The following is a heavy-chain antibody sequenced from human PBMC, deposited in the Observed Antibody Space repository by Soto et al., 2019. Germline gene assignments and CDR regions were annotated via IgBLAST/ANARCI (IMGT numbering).Heavy chain of an antibody. Sequence: GGSLRLSCAASGFTFTSYAMIWVRQAPGKGLEWVSGITGSGGSTYYADSVKGRFTISRDNSKNTLYLQMNSLRAEDTAVYYCARRTNGYFAYWGQGALVTVSS. D-gene: IGHD2-8*01. CDR3: ARRTNGYFAY. V-gene: IGHV3-23*01. J-gene: IGHJ4*02. CDR1: GFTFTSYA. CDR2: ITGSGGST.